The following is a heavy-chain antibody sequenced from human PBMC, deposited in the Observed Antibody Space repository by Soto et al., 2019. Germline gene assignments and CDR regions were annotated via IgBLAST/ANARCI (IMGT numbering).Heavy chain of an antibody. V-gene: IGHV6-1*01. D-gene: IGHD2-2*02. Sequence: SQTLSLTCAISGDSVSSNSAAWNWIRQSPSRGLEWLGRTYYRSKWYNDYAVSVKSRITINPDTSKNQFSLQLNSVTPEDTAVYYCASLYCSSTSCYRNVWGKGTTVTVSS. CDR2: TYYRSKWYN. CDR3: ASLYCSSTSCYRNV. CDR1: GDSVSSNSAA. J-gene: IGHJ6*03.